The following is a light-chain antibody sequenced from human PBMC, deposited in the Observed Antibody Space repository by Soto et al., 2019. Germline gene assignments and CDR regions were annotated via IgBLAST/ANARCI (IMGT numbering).Light chain of an antibody. Sequence: EIVLTQSAATLSLSPGEGATLSCRASQSVSSYLAWYQQKPGQAPRLLIYDASNRATGIPARFSGSGSGTDFTLTISSLEPEHFAVYYCQQRSNWPPGFGQGTRLEIK. V-gene: IGKV3-11*01. CDR2: DAS. J-gene: IGKJ5*01. CDR3: QQRSNWPPG. CDR1: QSVSSY.